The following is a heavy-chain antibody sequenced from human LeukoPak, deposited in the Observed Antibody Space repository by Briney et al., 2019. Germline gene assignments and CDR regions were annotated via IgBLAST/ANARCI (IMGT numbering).Heavy chain of an antibody. V-gene: IGHV3-48*02. CDR1: GFTFSTYS. J-gene: IGHJ4*02. Sequence: PGGSLRLSCAASGFTFSTYSMSWVRQTPGKGLEWVSYISSTSSTIYYADSVRGRFTISRDNAKNSLYLQMNSLRDEDTAVYYCARSGNYDCWGQGTLVTVSS. CDR3: ARSGNYDC. D-gene: IGHD1-1*01. CDR2: ISSTSSTI.